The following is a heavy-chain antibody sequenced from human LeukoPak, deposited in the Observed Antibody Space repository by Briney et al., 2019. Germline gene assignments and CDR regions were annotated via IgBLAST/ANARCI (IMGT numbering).Heavy chain of an antibody. J-gene: IGHJ6*02. CDR2: IYTSGST. D-gene: IGHD3-22*01. V-gene: IGHV4-4*07. CDR3: ARDIHYYDSSGYRSDVYYYYGMDV. CDR1: GGSISSYY. Sequence: SETLSLTCTVSGGSISSYYWSWIRQPAGKGLEWIGRIYTSGSTNYNPSLKSRVTMSVDTSKNQSSLKLSSVTAADTAVYYRARDIHYYDSSGYRSDVYYYYGMDVWGQGTTVTVSS.